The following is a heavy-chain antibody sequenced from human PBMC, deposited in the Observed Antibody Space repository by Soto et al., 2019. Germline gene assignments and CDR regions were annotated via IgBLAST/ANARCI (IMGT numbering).Heavy chain of an antibody. CDR1: GDSVSSNSAA. CDR3: ARAGQWLVPFIHY. J-gene: IGHJ4*02. D-gene: IGHD6-19*01. CDR2: TYYRSKWYN. Sequence: SQTLSLTCAIPGDSVSSNSAAWNWIRQSPSRGLEWLGRTYYRSKWYNDYAVSVKSRITINPDTSKNQFSLQLNSVTPEDTAVYYCARAGQWLVPFIHYCCQGTLVTVSS. V-gene: IGHV6-1*01.